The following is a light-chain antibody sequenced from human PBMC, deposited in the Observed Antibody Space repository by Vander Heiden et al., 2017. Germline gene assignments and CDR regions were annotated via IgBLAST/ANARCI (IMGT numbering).Light chain of an antibody. CDR3: YSAADNNLGV. V-gene: IGLV3-27*01. J-gene: IGLJ3*02. CDR2: KDS. CDR1: VLAKKY. Sequence: SYELTQPSSVSVSPGQPAMISCSGDVLAKKYARWFQQKPGQAPVLVIYKDSERPSGIPERFSGSSSGTTVTLTISGAQVEDEADYYCYSAADNNLGVFGGGTKLTVL.